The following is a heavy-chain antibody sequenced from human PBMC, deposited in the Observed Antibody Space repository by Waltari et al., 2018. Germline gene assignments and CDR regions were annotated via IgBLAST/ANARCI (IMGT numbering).Heavy chain of an antibody. CDR3: ARRPRYTVIYSSRRGPFDI. Sequence: QLQLQESGPGLVKPSETLSLTCTVSGGSISSSSYYWGWIRQPPGTGLEWIGSIYYSGSTYYNPSLKSRVTISVDTSKNQFSLKLSSVTAADTAVYYCARRPRYTVIYSSRRGPFDIWGQGTMVTVSS. V-gene: IGHV4-39*01. CDR2: IYYSGST. CDR1: GGSISSSSYY. D-gene: IGHD2-2*02. J-gene: IGHJ3*02.